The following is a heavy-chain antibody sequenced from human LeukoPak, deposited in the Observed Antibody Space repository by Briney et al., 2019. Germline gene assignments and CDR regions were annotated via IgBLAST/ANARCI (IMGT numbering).Heavy chain of an antibody. CDR2: INRDGSDK. D-gene: IGHD5/OR15-5a*01. V-gene: IGHV3-7*03. CDR3: ARNVYTLY. J-gene: IGHJ4*02. Sequence: GGSLRLSCAASGFTFSSYWMSCVRQAPGKGLEWVANINRDGSDKYYVDSVKGRFTISRDNAKNSLYLQMNSLRAEDTAVYYCARNVYTLYWGQGTLVTVSS. CDR1: GFTFSSYW.